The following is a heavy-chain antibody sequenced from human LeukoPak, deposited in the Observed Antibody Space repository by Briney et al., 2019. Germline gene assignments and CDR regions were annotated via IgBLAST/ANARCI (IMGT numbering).Heavy chain of an antibody. J-gene: IGHJ3*02. CDR1: GGSISSYY. CDR2: IYYSGST. V-gene: IGHV4-59*01. CDR3: ARDRTNQLRYFDLNDAFDI. D-gene: IGHD3-9*01. Sequence: PSETLSPTCTVSGGSISSYYWSWIRQPPGKGLEWVGYIYYSGSTNYNPSLKSRVTISVDTSKNQFSLKLSSVTAADTAVYYCARDRTNQLRYFDLNDAFDIWGQGTMVTVSS.